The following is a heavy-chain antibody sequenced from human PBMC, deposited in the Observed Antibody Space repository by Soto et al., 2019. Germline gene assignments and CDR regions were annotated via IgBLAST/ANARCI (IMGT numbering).Heavy chain of an antibody. CDR2: ISAGGYNT. Sequence: GGSLRLSCADSGFTFSTYAINWVRQAPGKGLEWVSAISAGGYNTDYADSVKGRFTISRDNSKNTLYLQMNSLSAEDTAVYYCAKDHTVYSGYDYYYGMDVWGQGTTVTVSS. CDR3: AKDHTVYSGYDYYYGMDV. D-gene: IGHD1-26*01. J-gene: IGHJ6*02. CDR1: GFTFSTYA. V-gene: IGHV3-23*01.